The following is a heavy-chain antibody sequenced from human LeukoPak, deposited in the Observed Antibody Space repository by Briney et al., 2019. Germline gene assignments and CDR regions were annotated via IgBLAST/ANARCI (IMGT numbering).Heavy chain of an antibody. CDR1: GFTFGDYV. CDR2: IRSKAYGGTT. D-gene: IGHD6-19*01. V-gene: IGHV3-49*04. J-gene: IGHJ4*02. Sequence: PGRSLRLSCSASGFTFGDYVMSWVRQAPGKGLEWVGFIRSKAYGGTTGYAASVKGRFTISRDDSKSIAYLQMNSLKSEDTAVYYCTKDQYSSAWTAFDYWGQGTLVTVSS. CDR3: TKDQYSSAWTAFDY.